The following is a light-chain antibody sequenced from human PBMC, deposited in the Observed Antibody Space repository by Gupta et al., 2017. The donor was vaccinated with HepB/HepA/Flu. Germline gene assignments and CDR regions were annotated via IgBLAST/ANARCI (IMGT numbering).Light chain of an antibody. V-gene: IGKV1-27*01. CDR1: QGIANY. CDR3: QKDNSAPYT. CDR2: GAS. Sequence: DIQMTQSPSSLSASVGDRVTITCRASQGIANYLAWYQQKPGKAPNLLIYGASTLQSGVPSRFSGSGSGTDFTLTISSLQPEDVATYYCQKDNSAPYTFGQGTELEIK. J-gene: IGKJ2*01.